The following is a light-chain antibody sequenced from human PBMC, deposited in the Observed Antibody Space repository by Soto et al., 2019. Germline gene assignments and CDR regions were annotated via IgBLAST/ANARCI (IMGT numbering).Light chain of an antibody. CDR1: QAVGRN. CDR3: QQYNNWPIT. Sequence: EIVLTQSPDTLSVSPGERSTLSCRASQAVGRNLAWYQQKPGQAPRLLIYGASTRASDTPARFSGSGSVTEFALTISSLQSEDFAVYYCQQYNNWPITFGQGTRLEIK. CDR2: GAS. J-gene: IGKJ5*01. V-gene: IGKV3D-15*01.